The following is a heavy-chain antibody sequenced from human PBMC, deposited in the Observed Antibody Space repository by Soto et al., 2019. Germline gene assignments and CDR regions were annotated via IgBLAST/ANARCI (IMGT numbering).Heavy chain of an antibody. CDR3: ARDYSSSWYWTTLDYYYGMDV. CDR1: GGTFSSYA. D-gene: IGHD6-13*01. CDR2: IIPIFGTA. Sequence: GASVKVSCKASGGTFSSYAISWVRQAPGQGLEWMGGIIPIFGTANYAQKFQGRVTITADESTSTAYMELSSLRSEDTAVYYCARDYSSSWYWTTLDYYYGMDVWGQGTTVTSP. J-gene: IGHJ6*02. V-gene: IGHV1-69*13.